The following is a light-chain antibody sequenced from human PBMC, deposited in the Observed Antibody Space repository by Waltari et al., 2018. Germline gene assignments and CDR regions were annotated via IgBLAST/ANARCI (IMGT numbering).Light chain of an antibody. Sequence: QSALTQPASVSGSPGPSITISCPGTSSDVGGYNYVSWYQQHPGKAPKLMIYEVSNRPSGVSNRFSGSKSGNTASLTISGLQAEDEADYYCSSYTSSSTPWVFGGGTKLTVL. J-gene: IGLJ3*02. CDR1: SSDVGGYNY. V-gene: IGLV2-14*01. CDR2: EVS. CDR3: SSYTSSSTPWV.